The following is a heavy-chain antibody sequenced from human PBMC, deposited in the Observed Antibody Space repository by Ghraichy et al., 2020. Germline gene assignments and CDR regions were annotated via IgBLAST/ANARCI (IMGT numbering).Heavy chain of an antibody. V-gene: IGHV4-61*02. Sequence: SQTLSLTCTVSGGSISSGSYYWSWIRQPAGKGLEWIGRIYTSGSTNYNPSLKSRVTISVDTSKNQFSLKLSSVTAADTAVYYCARTYSSGWLVQSGDAFDIWGQGTMVTVSS. CDR1: GGSISSGSYY. D-gene: IGHD6-19*01. J-gene: IGHJ3*02. CDR2: IYTSGST. CDR3: ARTYSSGWLVQSGDAFDI.